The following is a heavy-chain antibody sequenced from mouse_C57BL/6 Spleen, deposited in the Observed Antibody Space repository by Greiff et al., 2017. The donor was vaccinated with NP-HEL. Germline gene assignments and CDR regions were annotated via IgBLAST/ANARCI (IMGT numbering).Heavy chain of an antibody. CDR1: GYAFSSSW. Sequence: QVQLQQSGPELVKPGASVKISCKASGYAFSSSWMNWVKQRPGKGLEWIGRIYPGDGDTNYNGKFKGKATLTADKSSSTAYMPLSSLTSEDSAVYFCARSGGYDGGLFDYWGQGTTLTVSS. CDR3: ARSGGYDGGLFDY. D-gene: IGHD2-12*01. CDR2: IYPGDGDT. J-gene: IGHJ2*01. V-gene: IGHV1-82*01.